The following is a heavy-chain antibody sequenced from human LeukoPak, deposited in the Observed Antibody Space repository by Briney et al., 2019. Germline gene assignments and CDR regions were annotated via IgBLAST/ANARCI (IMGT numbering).Heavy chain of an antibody. CDR1: GGSLSSSSHY. D-gene: IGHD1-26*01. J-gene: IGHJ4*02. CDR3: ARRVGSQGVIDH. Sequence: PSETLSLTCTVSGGSLSSSSHYWGWIRQPPGKGLEWIGSIYYSGSAYYNPSLKSRVTISVDTPKNQFSLKLSSVTAADTAVYYCARRVGSQGVIDHWGQGTLVPVSS. V-gene: IGHV4-39*01. CDR2: IYYSGSA.